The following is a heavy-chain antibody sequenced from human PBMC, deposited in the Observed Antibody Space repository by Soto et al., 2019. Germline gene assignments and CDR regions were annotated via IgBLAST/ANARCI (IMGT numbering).Heavy chain of an antibody. CDR2: IIPIFGTA. J-gene: IGHJ3*02. CDR3: ARVRLVVRGVISVHDAFDI. V-gene: IGHV1-69*13. D-gene: IGHD3-10*01. CDR1: GGTFSSYA. Sequence: ASVKVSCKASGGTFSSYAISWVRQAPGQGLEWMGGIIPIFGTANYAQKFQGRVTITADESTSTAYMELSSLRSEDTAVYYCARVRLVVRGVISVHDAFDIWGQGTMVTVSS.